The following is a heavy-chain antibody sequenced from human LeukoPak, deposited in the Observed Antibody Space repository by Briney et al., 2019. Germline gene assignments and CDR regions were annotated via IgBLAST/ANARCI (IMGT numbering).Heavy chain of an antibody. CDR1: GFTFSSYG. Sequence: PGGSLRLSCAASGFTFSSYGMHWVRQAPGKGLEWVAVIWYDGSNKYYADSVKGRFTISRDNSKNTLYLQMNSLRAEDTAVYYCAFVGHGDNPRVYWGQGTLVTVSS. J-gene: IGHJ4*02. CDR3: AFVGHGDNPRVY. D-gene: IGHD4-23*01. V-gene: IGHV3-33*01. CDR2: IWYDGSNK.